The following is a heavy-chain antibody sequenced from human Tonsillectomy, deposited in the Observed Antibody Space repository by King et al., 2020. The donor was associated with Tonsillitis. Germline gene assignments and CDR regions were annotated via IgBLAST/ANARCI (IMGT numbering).Heavy chain of an antibody. V-gene: IGHV3-30*02. CDR3: AKRVPLIDY. J-gene: IGHJ4*02. Sequence: ADSVKGRFTISRDNSKNTLYLQMNSLRAEDTAVYYCAKRVPLIDYWGQGTL.